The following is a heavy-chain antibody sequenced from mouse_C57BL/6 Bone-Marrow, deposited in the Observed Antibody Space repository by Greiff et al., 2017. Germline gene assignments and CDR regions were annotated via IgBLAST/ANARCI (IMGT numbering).Heavy chain of an antibody. J-gene: IGHJ4*01. CDR2: IDPANGNT. Sequence: EVQLQQSVAELVRPGASVKLSCTASVFNIKNTYMHWVKQRPEQGLEWIGRIDPANGNTKYAPKFQGKATITADTSSNTAYLQLSSLTSEDTAIYYCARRWLLYAKDYWGQGTSVTVSS. D-gene: IGHD2-3*01. V-gene: IGHV14-3*01. CDR1: VFNIKNTY. CDR3: ARRWLLYAKDY.